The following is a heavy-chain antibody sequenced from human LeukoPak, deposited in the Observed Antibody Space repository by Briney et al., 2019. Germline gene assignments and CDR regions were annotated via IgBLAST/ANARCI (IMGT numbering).Heavy chain of an antibody. D-gene: IGHD5-18*01. Sequence: RASETLSLTCTVSGGSISSYYWSWIRQPPGKGLEWIGYIYYSGSTNYNPSLKSRVTISVDTSKNQFSLKLSSVTAADTAVYYCARGGYSYPWDYFDYWGQGTLVTVSS. CDR1: GGSISSYY. CDR2: IYYSGST. J-gene: IGHJ4*02. CDR3: ARGGYSYPWDYFDY. V-gene: IGHV4-59*01.